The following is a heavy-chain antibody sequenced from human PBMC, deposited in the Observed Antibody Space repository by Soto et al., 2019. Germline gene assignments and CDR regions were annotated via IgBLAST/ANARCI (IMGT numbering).Heavy chain of an antibody. D-gene: IGHD4-17*01. CDR2: ISYDGNKK. V-gene: IGHV3-30-3*01. CDR1: GFTFINYA. CDR3: ARDHDYGILFYYGMDV. J-gene: IGHJ6*02. Sequence: QVQLVESGGGVVQPGRSLRLSCAASGFTFINYAMHWVRQAPGKGLEWVAVISYDGNKKYYADSVKGRFTISRDNSKNTLSLQMNSLRTADTAVYYCARDHDYGILFYYGMDVWGQGTTVTVSS.